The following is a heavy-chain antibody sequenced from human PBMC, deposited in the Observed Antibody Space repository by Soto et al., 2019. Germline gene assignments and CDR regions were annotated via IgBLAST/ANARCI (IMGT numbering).Heavy chain of an antibody. CDR3: ARENKDVNKSTSISSGFHGMDV. Sequence: GRSMRLSCEGAGFTLRSHSMNCDSQAAGRGSEWVASIRTSSSFIYYGDSVRGRFIISRDNAKNSLDLQMDSLRVEDTAVYYCARENKDVNKSTSISSGFHGMDVWGQGITVTVSS. J-gene: IGHJ6*02. CDR2: IRTSSSFI. D-gene: IGHD2-2*01. V-gene: IGHV3-21*01. CDR1: GFTLRSHS.